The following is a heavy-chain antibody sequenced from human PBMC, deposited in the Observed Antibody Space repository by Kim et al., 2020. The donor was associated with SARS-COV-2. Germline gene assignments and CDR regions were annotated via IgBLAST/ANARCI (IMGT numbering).Heavy chain of an antibody. D-gene: IGHD6-19*01. Sequence: GGSLRLSCAASGFTVTSNYMSWVRQAPGKGLEWVSVIYSGGNTYYADSVMGRFTISSYNYKNTLYLQMNNLIAEDTAVYYCARAISGWVDGFDPWGQGTLVTVSS. J-gene: IGHJ5*02. V-gene: IGHV3-53*04. CDR3: ARAISGWVDGFDP. CDR1: GFTVTSNY. CDR2: IYSGGNT.